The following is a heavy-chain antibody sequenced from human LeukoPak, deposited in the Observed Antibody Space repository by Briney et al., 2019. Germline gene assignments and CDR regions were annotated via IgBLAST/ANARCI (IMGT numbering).Heavy chain of an antibody. CDR3: ARSLIWSGYYADWFDP. D-gene: IGHD3-3*01. Sequence: SETLSLTCTVSGGSITSGSYYWSWIRQPAGKGLEWIERIYTSGRTNYNPSLKTRVTISIDTSKNEFSLKLRSVTAADTAMYYCARSLIWSGYYADWFDPWGQGTLVTVSP. CDR1: GGSITSGSYY. J-gene: IGHJ5*02. CDR2: IYTSGRT. V-gene: IGHV4-61*02.